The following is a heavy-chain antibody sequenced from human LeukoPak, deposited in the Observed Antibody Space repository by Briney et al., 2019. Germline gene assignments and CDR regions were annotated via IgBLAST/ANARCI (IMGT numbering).Heavy chain of an antibody. V-gene: IGHV3-21*01. CDR1: GFTFSSYS. CDR2: ISSSSSYI. J-gene: IGHJ6*03. D-gene: IGHD3-10*01. CDR3: AREGGLLWFGELLSGGYMDV. Sequence: SGGSLRLSCAASGFTFSSYSMNWVRQAPGKGLEWVSSISSSSSYIYYADSVKGRFTISRDNAKNSLYLQMNSLRAEDTAVYYCAREGGLLWFGELLSGGYMDVWGKGTTVTVSS.